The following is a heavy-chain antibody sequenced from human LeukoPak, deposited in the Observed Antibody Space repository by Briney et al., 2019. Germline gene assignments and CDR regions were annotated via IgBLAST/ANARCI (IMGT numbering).Heavy chain of an antibody. V-gene: IGHV4-59*01. CDR2: IYYSGST. J-gene: IGHJ5*02. Sequence: SETLSLTCTVSGGSISSYYWSWIRQPPGKGLEWIGYIYYSGSTNYNPSLKSRVTISVDTSKNQFSLKLSSVTAADTAVYYCAGGVWYYYDSSGYSNWFDPWGQGTLVTVSS. D-gene: IGHD3-22*01. CDR3: AGGVWYYYDSSGYSNWFDP. CDR1: GGSISSYY.